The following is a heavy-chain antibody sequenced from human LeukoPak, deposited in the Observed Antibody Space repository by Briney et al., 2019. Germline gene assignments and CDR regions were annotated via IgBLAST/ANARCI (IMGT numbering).Heavy chain of an antibody. CDR1: GYTFTGYY. D-gene: IGHD1-26*01. Sequence: ASVKVSCKASGYTFTGYYMHWVRQAPGQGLEWMGWINLNSGGTNYAQKFQGRVTMTRDTSISTAYMELSRLRSDDTAVYYCARVPQKWELTGGAFDIWGQGTMVTVSS. CDR2: INLNSGGT. J-gene: IGHJ3*02. V-gene: IGHV1-2*02. CDR3: ARVPQKWELTGGAFDI.